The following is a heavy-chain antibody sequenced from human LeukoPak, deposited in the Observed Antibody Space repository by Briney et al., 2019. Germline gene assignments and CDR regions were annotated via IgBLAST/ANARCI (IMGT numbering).Heavy chain of an antibody. CDR3: AKGGHSSGWYSFAY. Sequence: GGSLRLSCAASGFTFSSYGMHWVRQAPGKGLEWVAVISYDGSNKYYADSVKGRFTISRDNSKNTLYLQMNSLRAEDTAVYYCAKGGHSSGWYSFAYWGQGTLVTVSS. CDR2: ISYDGSNK. V-gene: IGHV3-30*18. D-gene: IGHD6-19*01. CDR1: GFTFSSYG. J-gene: IGHJ4*02.